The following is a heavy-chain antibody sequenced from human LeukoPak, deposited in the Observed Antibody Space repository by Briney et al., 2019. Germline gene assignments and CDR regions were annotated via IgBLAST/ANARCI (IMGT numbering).Heavy chain of an antibody. D-gene: IGHD3-10*01. CDR2: ISGSGGST. CDR3: AREMPPDYYGSGGFDY. CDR1: GFTFSSYA. V-gene: IGHV3-23*01. Sequence: GGSLRLSCAASGFTFSSYAMSWVRQAPGKGLEWVSAISGSGGSTYYADSVKGRFTISRDNSKNTLYLQMNSLRAEDTAVYYCAREMPPDYYGSGGFDYWGQGTLVTVSS. J-gene: IGHJ4*02.